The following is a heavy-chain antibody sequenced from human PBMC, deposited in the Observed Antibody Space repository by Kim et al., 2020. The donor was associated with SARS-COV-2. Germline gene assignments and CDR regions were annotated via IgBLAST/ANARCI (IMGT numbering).Heavy chain of an antibody. J-gene: IGHJ6*02. V-gene: IGHV3-11*01. Sequence: GGSLRLSCAASGFTFSDHDMSWIRQAPGKGLEWVSYISNIGNTIYYADSVKGRFSISRDNAKNSLYLQMNSLRAEDTAVYFCARSLSVAGTIYYGMDVWGQGTTVTVSS. CDR1: GFTFSDHD. CDR2: ISNIGNTI. CDR3: ARSLSVAGTIYYGMDV. D-gene: IGHD6-19*01.